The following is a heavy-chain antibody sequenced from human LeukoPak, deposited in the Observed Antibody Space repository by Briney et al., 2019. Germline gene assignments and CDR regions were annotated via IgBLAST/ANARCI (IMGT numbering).Heavy chain of an antibody. CDR2: IYYSGST. CDR3: AREGAFDI. J-gene: IGHJ3*02. Sequence: SETLSLTCTVSGGSVSSGSYDWSWIRQPPGKGLEWIGYIYYSGSTNYNPSLKSRVTISVDTSKNQFSLKLSSVTAADTAVYYCAREGAFDIWGQGTMVTVSS. CDR1: GGSVSSGSYD. V-gene: IGHV4-61*01.